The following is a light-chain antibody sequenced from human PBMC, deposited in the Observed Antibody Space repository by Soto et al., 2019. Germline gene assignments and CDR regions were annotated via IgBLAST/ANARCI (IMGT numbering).Light chain of an antibody. V-gene: IGLV2-11*01. CDR1: SSDVGGYNY. CDR3: CSYAGSYTVV. CDR2: DVS. J-gene: IGLJ1*01. Sequence: QSVLTQPRSVSGSPGQSVTISCTGTSSDVGGYNYVSWYQQHPGKAPKLMIYDVSKRPSGVPDRCSGSKSGNTASLTISGLQAEDEADYYCCSYAGSYTVVFGTGTKVTVL.